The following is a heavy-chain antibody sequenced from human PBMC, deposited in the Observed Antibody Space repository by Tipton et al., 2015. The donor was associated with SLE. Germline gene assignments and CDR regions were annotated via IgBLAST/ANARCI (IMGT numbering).Heavy chain of an antibody. CDR1: GGSISSSSYY. V-gene: IGHV4-39*07. CDR3: ARDPMGSGWPRRGPFDY. D-gene: IGHD6-19*01. CDR2: IYYSGST. Sequence: TLSLTCTVSGGSISSSSYYWGWIRQPPGKGLEWIGSIYYSGSTYYNPSLKSRVTISVDTSKNQFSLKLSSVTAADTAVYYCARDPMGSGWPRRGPFDYWGQGTLVTVSS. J-gene: IGHJ4*02.